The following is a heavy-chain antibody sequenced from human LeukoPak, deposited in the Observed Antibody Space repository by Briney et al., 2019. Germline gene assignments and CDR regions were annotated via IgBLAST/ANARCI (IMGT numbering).Heavy chain of an antibody. CDR3: AGGTYIWGSYRHFDF. Sequence: PSETLSLTCAVSGGSVNNSGWWTWVRQPPGKGLEWIGEMSHTANTNHNPSLKSRVTIAVDKSKNQFSLKLNSVTAADTAVYYCAGGTYIWGSYRHFDFWGQGMLVTVSS. CDR1: GGSVNNSGW. V-gene: IGHV4-4*02. CDR2: MSHTANT. D-gene: IGHD3-16*02. J-gene: IGHJ4*02.